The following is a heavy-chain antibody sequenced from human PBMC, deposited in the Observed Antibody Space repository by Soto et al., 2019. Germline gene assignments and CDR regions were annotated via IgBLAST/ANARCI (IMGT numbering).Heavy chain of an antibody. D-gene: IGHD3-3*01. CDR3: ARDPGSGYFDY. CDR2: IYYSGST. Sequence: SETLSLTCTVSGGSISSYYWSWIRQPPGKGLEWIGYIYYSGSTNYNPSLKSRVTISEDTSKNQFSLKLSSVTAADTAVYYCARDPGSGYFDYWGQGTLVTVSS. V-gene: IGHV4-59*01. CDR1: GGSISSYY. J-gene: IGHJ4*02.